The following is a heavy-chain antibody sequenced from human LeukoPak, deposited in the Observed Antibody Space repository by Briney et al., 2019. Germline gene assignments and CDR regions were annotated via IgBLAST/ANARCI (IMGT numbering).Heavy chain of an antibody. V-gene: IGHV4-39*01. J-gene: IGHJ5*02. CDR3: AKIGGYMVRGVENWFDP. D-gene: IGHD3-10*01. CDR1: GGSISSNNYY. Sequence: PSETLALTCTVSGGSISSNNYYWGWIRQSPGKGLEWFGSIDYSGSTNYNPSLKSRVTISVDTSKNQFSLKVTSVTAADTAVYYCAKIGGYMVRGVENWFDPWGQGTLVTVSS. CDR2: IDYSGST.